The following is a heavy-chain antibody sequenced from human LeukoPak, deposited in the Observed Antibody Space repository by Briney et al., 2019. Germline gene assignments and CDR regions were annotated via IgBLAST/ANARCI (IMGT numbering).Heavy chain of an antibody. CDR1: GFTFSSYW. CDR2: IKQDGSEK. J-gene: IGHJ4*02. CDR3: ARDRYSSSWYYFAY. Sequence: GGSLRLSCAASGFTFSSYWMSWVRQAPGKGLEWVANIKQDGSEKYYVDSVKGRFTISRDSAKNSLYLQMNSLRAEDTAVYYCARDRYSSSWYYFAYWGQGTLVTVSS. V-gene: IGHV3-7*01. D-gene: IGHD6-13*01.